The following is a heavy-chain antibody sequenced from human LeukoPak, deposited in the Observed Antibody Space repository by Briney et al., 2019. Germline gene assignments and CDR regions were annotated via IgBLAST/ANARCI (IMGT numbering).Heavy chain of an antibody. CDR2: ISWNSGSI. J-gene: IGHJ6*02. V-gene: IGHV3-9*01. CDR1: GFTFDDYA. CDR3: AKDKYSSGWYPFYGMDV. Sequence: PGRSLRLSCAASGFTFDDYAMHWVRQAPGKGLEWVSGISWNSGSIGYADSVKGRFTISRDNAKNSLYLQMNSLRAEDTALYYCAKDKYSSGWYPFYGMDVWGQGTTVTVPS. D-gene: IGHD6-19*01.